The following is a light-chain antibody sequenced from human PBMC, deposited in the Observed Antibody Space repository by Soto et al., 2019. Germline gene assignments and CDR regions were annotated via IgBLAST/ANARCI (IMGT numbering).Light chain of an antibody. V-gene: IGLV2-14*01. J-gene: IGLJ1*01. CDR3: SSYTSSSTPCV. CDR1: SSDVGGYNS. Sequence: QSALTQPASVSGSPGQSITISCTGTSSDVGGYNSVSWYQQHPGKAPKLMIYEVSNRPSGVSNRFSGSKSGNTASLTISGLQADDEADYYCSSYTSSSTPCVFGTGTKVTVL. CDR2: EVS.